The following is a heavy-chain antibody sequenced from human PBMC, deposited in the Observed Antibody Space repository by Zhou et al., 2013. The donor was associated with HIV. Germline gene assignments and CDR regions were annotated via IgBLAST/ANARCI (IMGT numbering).Heavy chain of an antibody. CDR1: GYKFTSYY. D-gene: IGHD2-21*02. V-gene: IGHV1-2*02. J-gene: IGHJ4*02. CDR3: VRYGDYSPFDY. CDR2: IHPNNGAT. Sequence: QIRLLQAGGEVAKPGASVTVSCKASGYKFTSYYIHWVRQAPGQGLEWLGWIHPNNGATQFSQKFRGRVTLTRDASISTAYLDLSGLTPDDTAVYYCVRYGDYSPFDYWGQGTLVTVSS.